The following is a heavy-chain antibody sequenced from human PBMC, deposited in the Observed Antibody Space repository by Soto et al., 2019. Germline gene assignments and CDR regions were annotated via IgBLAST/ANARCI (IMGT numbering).Heavy chain of an antibody. J-gene: IGHJ4*02. CDR2: ISDSGGTS. CDR3: AKRPRALLTFDY. V-gene: IGHV3-23*04. Sequence: EVQLVDSGGGLVQPGGSLRLSCAASGFIFSIYVMSWVRQAPGKGLEWVSSISDSGGTSYYADSVKGRFTISRDNSKNTLYLTMNSLRAEDTALYYCAKRPRALLTFDYWGQGTLVTVSS. CDR1: GFIFSIYV. D-gene: IGHD1-26*01.